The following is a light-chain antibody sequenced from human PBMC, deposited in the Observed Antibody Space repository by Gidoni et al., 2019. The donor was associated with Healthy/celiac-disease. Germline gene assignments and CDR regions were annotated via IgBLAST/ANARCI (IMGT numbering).Light chain of an antibody. J-gene: IGKJ4*01. CDR2: WAS. CDR3: QQYYSTLALT. CDR1: QSVLYSPNNKNY. Sequence: DIVMTQSPDSLALSLGERATINCKSSQSVLYSPNNKNYLAWYQQKPGQPPKLLIYWASTRESGVPDRFSGSGSGTDFTLTISSLQAEDVAVYYCQQYYSTLALTFGGGTKVEIK. V-gene: IGKV4-1*01.